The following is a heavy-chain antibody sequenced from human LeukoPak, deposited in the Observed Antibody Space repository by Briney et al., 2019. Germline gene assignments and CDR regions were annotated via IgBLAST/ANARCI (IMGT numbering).Heavy chain of an antibody. CDR2: ISSSGSTI. CDR1: GFTFSSYE. Sequence: QPGGSLRLSCAASGFTFSSYEMNWVRQAPGKGLEWVSYISSSGSTIYYADSVKGRFTISRDNAKNSLYLQMNSLRAEDTAVYYCARRRRWLQFGIDYWGQGTLVTVSS. CDR3: ARRRRWLQFGIDY. J-gene: IGHJ4*02. V-gene: IGHV3-48*03. D-gene: IGHD5-24*01.